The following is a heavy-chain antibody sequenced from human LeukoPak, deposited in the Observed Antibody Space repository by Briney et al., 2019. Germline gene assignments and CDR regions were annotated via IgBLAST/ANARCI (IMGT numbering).Heavy chain of an antibody. V-gene: IGHV1-2*02. CDR1: GYTFTGYY. J-gene: IGHJ4*02. D-gene: IGHD4-17*01. CDR3: ARDNGDYWFDY. Sequence: ASVKVSCKASGYTFTGYYMHWVRQAPGQGLEWMGWINPNSGGTNYAQKFQGRVTMTRDTSISTAYMELTRLRSDDTALYYCARDNGDYWFDYWGQGTLVTVSS. CDR2: INPNSGGT.